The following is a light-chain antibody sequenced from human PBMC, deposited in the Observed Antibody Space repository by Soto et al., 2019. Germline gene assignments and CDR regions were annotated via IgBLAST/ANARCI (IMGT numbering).Light chain of an antibody. CDR1: QGISDF. CDR3: QKYNSAPQT. Sequence: DIQMTQSPSSLSASIGDRVTITCRASQGISDFLAWYQQKPGKAPKVLIYSASTLQSGVPSRFSGSGSGTDFTLTISGLQPEDVATYYCQKYNSAPQTFGGGNKVEI. V-gene: IGKV1-27*01. J-gene: IGKJ4*01. CDR2: SAS.